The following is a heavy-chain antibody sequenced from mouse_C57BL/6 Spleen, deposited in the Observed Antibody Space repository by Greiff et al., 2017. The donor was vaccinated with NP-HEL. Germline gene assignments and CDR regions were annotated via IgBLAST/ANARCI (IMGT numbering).Heavy chain of an antibody. D-gene: IGHD2-5*01. V-gene: IGHV1-82*01. CDR2: IYPGDGDT. Sequence: VQLQQSGPELVKPGASVKISCTASGYAFSSSWMNWVKQRPGKGLEWIGRIYPGDGDTNYNGKFKGKATLTADKSSSTAYMQLSSLTSEDSAVYFCARAGSNYWFAYWGQGTLVTVSA. J-gene: IGHJ3*01. CDR3: ARAGSNYWFAY. CDR1: GYAFSSSW.